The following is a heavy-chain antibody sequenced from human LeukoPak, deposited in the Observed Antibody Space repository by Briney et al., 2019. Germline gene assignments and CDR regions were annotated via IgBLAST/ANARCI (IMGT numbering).Heavy chain of an antibody. CDR3: AREGRLGYCSGGSCRSIYDSSGYPDY. Sequence: GGSLRLSCAASGFTFSSYSMNWVRQAPGKGLEWVSSISSSSSYIYYADSVKGRFTISRDNAKNSLYLQMNSTRAEDTAVYYCAREGRLGYCSGGSCRSIYDSSGYPDYWGQGTLVTVSS. J-gene: IGHJ4*02. CDR1: GFTFSSYS. CDR2: ISSSSSYI. V-gene: IGHV3-21*01. D-gene: IGHD2-15*01.